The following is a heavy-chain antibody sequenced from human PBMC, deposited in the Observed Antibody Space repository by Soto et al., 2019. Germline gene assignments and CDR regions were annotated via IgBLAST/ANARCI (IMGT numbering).Heavy chain of an antibody. CDR2: IKEDGSEK. CDR3: ARIGWGYDYVWGRYFDY. Sequence: EVHLVESGGGLVQPGGSLRLSCAASAFSFSSHWMSWVRQAPGKGLEWVANIKEDGSEKYYVDSVKGRFTISRDNAKNSVYLQMTSLRVDDTAVYYCARIGWGYDYVWGRYFDYWGQGTLVTVSS. D-gene: IGHD3-16*01. CDR1: AFSFSSHW. J-gene: IGHJ4*02. V-gene: IGHV3-7*01.